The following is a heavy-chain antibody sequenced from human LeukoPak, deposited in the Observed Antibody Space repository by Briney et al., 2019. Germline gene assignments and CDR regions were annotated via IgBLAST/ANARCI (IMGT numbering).Heavy chain of an antibody. CDR2: IYYSGST. CDR3: PRVFKRAPKGYDAFDI. D-gene: IGHD1-14*01. V-gene: IGHV4-30-4*08. J-gene: IGHJ3*02. CDR1: GGSISSGDYY. Sequence: PSQTLSLTCTVSGGSISSGDYYWSWIRQPPGKGLEWIGYIYYSGSTYYNPSLKRRVTISVDTSKKQFSLKLSSVTAADTAVYYCPRVFKRAPKGYDAFDIWGQGTMVTVSS.